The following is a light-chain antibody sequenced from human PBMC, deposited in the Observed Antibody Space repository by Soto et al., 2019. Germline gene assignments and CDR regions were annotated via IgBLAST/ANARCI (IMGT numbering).Light chain of an antibody. CDR2: GAS. V-gene: IGKV3-20*01. J-gene: IGKJ4*01. Sequence: EIVLTQSPGTLSLSPGERATLSCRASQSVSSSYLAWYQQSPGQAPRLLIYGASSRATGIPDSFSGSGSGTDFTLTISRLEPEDFAVYYCQQYGSSPLTFGGGTKVEIK. CDR1: QSVSSSY. CDR3: QQYGSSPLT.